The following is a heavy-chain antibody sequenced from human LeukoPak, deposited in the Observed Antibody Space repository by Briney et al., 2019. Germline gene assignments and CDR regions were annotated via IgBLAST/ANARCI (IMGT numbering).Heavy chain of an antibody. J-gene: IGHJ4*02. CDR3: ARDRDYGQQRDY. Sequence: GGSLRLSCAASGFTFSSYWMSWVRQAPGKWLEWVTNIKQDGSEKYYVDSVKGRFTIPRDNAKNSLYLQMNSLRAEDTAVYYCARDRDYGQQRDYWGQGTLVTVSS. CDR2: IKQDGSEK. CDR1: GFTFSSYW. D-gene: IGHD4/OR15-4a*01. V-gene: IGHV3-7*01.